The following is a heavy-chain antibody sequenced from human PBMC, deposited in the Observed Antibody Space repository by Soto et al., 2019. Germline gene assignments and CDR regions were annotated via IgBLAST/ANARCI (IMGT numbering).Heavy chain of an antibody. J-gene: IGHJ5*02. V-gene: IGHV4-34*01. CDR3: ARQVVAATPDWFDP. D-gene: IGHD2-15*01. CDR1: GGSFSGYY. Sequence: SETVSLTCAVYGGSFSGYYWSWIRQPPGKGLEWIGEINHSGSTNYNPSLKSRVTISVDTSKNQFSLKLSSVTAADTAVYYCARQVVAATPDWFDPWGQGTLVTVSS. CDR2: INHSGST.